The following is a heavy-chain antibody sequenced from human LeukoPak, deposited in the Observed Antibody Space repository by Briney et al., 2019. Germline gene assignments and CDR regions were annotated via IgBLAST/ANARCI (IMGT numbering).Heavy chain of an antibody. J-gene: IGHJ4*02. V-gene: IGHV4-39*02. D-gene: IGHD3-9*01. CDR2: IYYSGII. CDR3: ARGDILTGRQSRPDY. CDR1: GDSISNGSHY. Sequence: SETLSLTCTVSGDSISNGSHYWGWIRQPPGKGLEWIGSIYYSGIISSTPSLKSRVTMSVDMSKNQFSLKLNSVTAADTAVYYCARGDILTGRQSRPDYWGQGALVTVSS.